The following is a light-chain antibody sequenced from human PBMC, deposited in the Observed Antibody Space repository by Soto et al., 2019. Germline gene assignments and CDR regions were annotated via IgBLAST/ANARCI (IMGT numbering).Light chain of an antibody. J-gene: IGLJ1*01. CDR2: GNS. CDR1: SSNIGAGYD. Sequence: QYVLTQPPSVTGAPGQRVTISCTGSSSNIGAGYDVRWYQQLPGTAPKLLIYGNSNRPSGVPDRFSGSKSGTSASLAITGLQAEDEADYYCQSYDSSLSGSKVFGTGTKVTVL. CDR3: QSYDSSLSGSKV. V-gene: IGLV1-40*01.